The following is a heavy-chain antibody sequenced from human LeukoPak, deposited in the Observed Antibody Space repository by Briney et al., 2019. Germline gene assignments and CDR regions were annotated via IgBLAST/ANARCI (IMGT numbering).Heavy chain of an antibody. CDR3: ARAGSGLFGAFDI. CDR2: INTHCGDT. J-gene: IGHJ3*02. Sequence: ASVKVSCKPTGYTFTDYYIHWVRQAPGQGLEWMGWINTHCGDTDHARKFQGRVTMTRDSSLSTAYMELRGLRSDDTAMFFCARAGSGLFGAFDIWGQGTMVTVSS. CDR1: GYTFTDYY. D-gene: IGHD3-10*01. V-gene: IGHV1-2*02.